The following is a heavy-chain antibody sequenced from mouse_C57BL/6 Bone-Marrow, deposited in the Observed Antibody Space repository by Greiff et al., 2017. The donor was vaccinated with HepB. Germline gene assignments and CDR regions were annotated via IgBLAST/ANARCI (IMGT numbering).Heavy chain of an antibody. Sequence: QVQLQQPGAELVKPGASVKLSCKASGYTFTSYWMHWVKQRPGRSLEWIGRIDPNSGGTKYNEKFKSKATLTVDKPSSTAYMQLSSLTSEDSAVYYCARRDGYYVDYAMDYWGQGTSVTVSS. CDR2: IDPNSGGT. CDR1: GYTFTSYW. CDR3: ARRDGYYVDYAMDY. V-gene: IGHV1-72*01. D-gene: IGHD2-3*01. J-gene: IGHJ4*01.